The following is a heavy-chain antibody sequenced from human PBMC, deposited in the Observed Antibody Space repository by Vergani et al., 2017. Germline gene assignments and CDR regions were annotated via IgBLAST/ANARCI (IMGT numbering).Heavy chain of an antibody. CDR1: GYTFSNYY. Sequence: QVQVVQLGAEVKKSGASVKVSCKTSGYTFSNYYMPWVRQAPGQGLEWMGIINPSGGHTNYAQKFQGRVTMTRDTSTSTVYMELSSLRSEDTAIYYCARGDYGIVTGYRYWGQGTLVTVSA. D-gene: IGHD3-9*01. V-gene: IGHV1-46*03. J-gene: IGHJ4*02. CDR3: ARGDYGIVTGYRY. CDR2: INPSGGHT.